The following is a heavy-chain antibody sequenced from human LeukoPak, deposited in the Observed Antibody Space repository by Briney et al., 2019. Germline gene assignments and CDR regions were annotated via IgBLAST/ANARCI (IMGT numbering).Heavy chain of an antibody. CDR3: ARALFLGDWFDP. CDR2: INSDGSST. Sequence: PGGSLRLSCAASRFTFSTYWMHWVRQAPGKGLVWVSRINSDGSSTSYADSVKGRFTISRDNAKSTLYLQMNSLRAEDTAVYYCARALFLGDWFDPWGQGTLVTVSS. V-gene: IGHV3-74*01. D-gene: IGHD3-16*01. CDR1: RFTFSTYW. J-gene: IGHJ5*02.